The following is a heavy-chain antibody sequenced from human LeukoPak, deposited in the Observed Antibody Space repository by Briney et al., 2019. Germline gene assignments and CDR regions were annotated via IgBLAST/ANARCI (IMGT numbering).Heavy chain of an antibody. Sequence: GGSLRLSCAASGFTFSSYAMSWVRQAPGKGLEWVSAISGSGGSTYHADSVKGRFTISRDNSKNTLYLQMNSLRAEDTAVYYCAKEYNLAYCGGDCYYDPWGQGTLVTVSS. CDR2: ISGSGGST. CDR3: AKEYNLAYCGGDCYYDP. CDR1: GFTFSSYA. D-gene: IGHD2-21*02. V-gene: IGHV3-23*01. J-gene: IGHJ5*02.